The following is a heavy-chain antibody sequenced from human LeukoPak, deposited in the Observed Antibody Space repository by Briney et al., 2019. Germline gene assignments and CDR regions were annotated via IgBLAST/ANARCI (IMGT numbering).Heavy chain of an antibody. D-gene: IGHD4-17*01. CDR3: ARTTSLTASGYDY. CDR2: MNPYSGDR. J-gene: IGHJ4*02. Sequence: GASVKVSCKPSGYTFTTYHINWVRQATGQGLEWMGWMNPYSGDRGYAQKFQGRVSITSDTSITTAYMELSSLRAEDTAVYFWARTTSLTASGYDYWGQGTLVTVSS. CDR1: GYTFTTYH. V-gene: IGHV1-8*03.